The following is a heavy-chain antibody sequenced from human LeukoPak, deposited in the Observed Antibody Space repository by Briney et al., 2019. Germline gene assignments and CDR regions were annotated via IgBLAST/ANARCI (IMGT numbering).Heavy chain of an antibody. J-gene: IGHJ2*01. CDR2: TYYRSKWDN. CDR1: GDSVSSNSAT. Sequence: SQTLSLTCAISGDSVSSNSATWNWIRQSLSRGLEWLGRTYYRSKWDNDYAVSVKSRITINPDTSKNQFSLQLNSVTPEDTAVYYCARGLYRYFDPWGRGTLVTVSS. V-gene: IGHV6-1*01. CDR3: ARGLYRYFDP.